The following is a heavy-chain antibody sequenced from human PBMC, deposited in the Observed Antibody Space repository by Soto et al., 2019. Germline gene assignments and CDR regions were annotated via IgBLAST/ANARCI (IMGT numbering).Heavy chain of an antibody. CDR2: IYYSGST. CDR1: GGSMGSYY. D-gene: IGHD3-10*01. CDR3: AREDYYGSGSYYRSWFDP. Sequence: SETLSLTCTVYGGSMGSYYWSWIRQPPGKGLEWIGYIYYSGSTNYNPSLKSRVTISVDTSKNQFSLKLSSVTAADTAVYYCAREDYYGSGSYYRSWFDPWGQGTLVTVSS. J-gene: IGHJ5*02. V-gene: IGHV4-59*01.